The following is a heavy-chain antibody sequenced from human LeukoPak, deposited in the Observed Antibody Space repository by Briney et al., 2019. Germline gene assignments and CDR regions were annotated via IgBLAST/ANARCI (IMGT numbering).Heavy chain of an antibody. Sequence: SETLSLTCAVSGGSTSSNSYYWGWIRQPPGKGLEWIGSIYYSGSTNYNPSLKSRVTISVKTSKNQFSLKLSSVTAADTAVYYRARVTGYMIEDYFDYWGQGTLVTVSS. J-gene: IGHJ4*02. CDR1: GGSTSSNSYY. V-gene: IGHV4-39*07. CDR2: IYYSGST. CDR3: ARVTGYMIEDYFDY. D-gene: IGHD3-22*01.